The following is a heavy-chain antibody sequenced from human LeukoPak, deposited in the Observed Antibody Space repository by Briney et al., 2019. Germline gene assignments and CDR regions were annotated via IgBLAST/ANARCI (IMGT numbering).Heavy chain of an antibody. D-gene: IGHD5-12*01. Sequence: GGSLRLSCAASGFTFNIYNINWVRQAPGKGLEWVSYISSSSNPIYYADSVKGRFTISRDNAKNSVYLQMNSLRAEDAAVYYCARAPGGYDNSNDYWGQGTLVTVSS. CDR2: ISSSSNPI. CDR3: ARAPGGYDNSNDY. V-gene: IGHV3-48*04. J-gene: IGHJ4*02. CDR1: GFTFNIYN.